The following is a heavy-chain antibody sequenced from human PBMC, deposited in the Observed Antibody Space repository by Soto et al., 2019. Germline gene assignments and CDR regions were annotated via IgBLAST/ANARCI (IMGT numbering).Heavy chain of an antibody. D-gene: IGHD3-9*01. Sequence: GGSLRLSCAASGFTFSSYAMHWVRQAPGKGLEWVAVISYDGSNKYYADSVKGRFTISRDNSKNTLYLQMNSLRAEDTAVYYCARASPDGHDILTGYYNVISYYYYGMDVWGQGTTVTVSS. V-gene: IGHV3-30-3*01. J-gene: IGHJ6*02. CDR2: ISYDGSNK. CDR3: ARASPDGHDILTGYYNVISYYYYGMDV. CDR1: GFTFSSYA.